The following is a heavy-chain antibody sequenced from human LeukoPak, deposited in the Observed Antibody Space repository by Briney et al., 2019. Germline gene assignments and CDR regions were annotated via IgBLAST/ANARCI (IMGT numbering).Heavy chain of an antibody. CDR1: GGSISSGGYY. Sequence: SETLSLTCTVSGGSISSGGYYWSWIRQHPGKGLEWIGYIYYSGSTYYNPSLKSRVTISVDTSENQFSLKLSSVTAADTAVYYCARTDSYGLSFDYWGQGTLVTVSS. J-gene: IGHJ4*02. D-gene: IGHD5-18*01. CDR3: ARTDSYGLSFDY. V-gene: IGHV4-31*03. CDR2: IYYSGST.